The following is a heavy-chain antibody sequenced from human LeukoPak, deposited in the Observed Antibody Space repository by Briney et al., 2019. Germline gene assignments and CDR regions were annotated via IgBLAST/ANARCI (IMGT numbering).Heavy chain of an antibody. D-gene: IGHD3-22*01. CDR3: ARDFRGYAYDY. CDR1: GFTFSDHY. CDR2: MSTGGSVI. J-gene: IGHJ4*02. Sequence: PGGSLRLSCAASGFTFSDHYMSWIRQAPGKGLEWVSYMSTGGSVIYYADSVKGRFTISRDNAKNSLYLQMNSLRAEDTAAYYCARDFRGYAYDYWGQGTLVTVSS. V-gene: IGHV3-11*04.